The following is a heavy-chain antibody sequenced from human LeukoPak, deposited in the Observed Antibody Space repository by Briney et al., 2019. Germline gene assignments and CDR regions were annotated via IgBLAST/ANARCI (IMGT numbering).Heavy chain of an antibody. J-gene: IGHJ6*03. D-gene: IGHD1-26*01. V-gene: IGHV3-23*01. CDR1: GFTFRNYG. CDR3: AKDDGGSYYIYYYYMDV. CDR2: ISNSGGNT. Sequence: GGSLRLSCAASGFTFRNYGMSWVRQAPGKGLEWVSAISNSGGNTYYADSVKGRFTISRDNSRNTLYLQMNSLRAEDTAVYYCAKDDGGSYYIYYYYMDVWGKGTTVTISS.